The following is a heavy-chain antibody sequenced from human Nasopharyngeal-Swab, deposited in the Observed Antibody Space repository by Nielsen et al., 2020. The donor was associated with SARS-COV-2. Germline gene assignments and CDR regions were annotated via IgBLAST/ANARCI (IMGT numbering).Heavy chain of an antibody. CDR3: AKGRTVTAIYFDY. CDR1: GFSFSGYD. D-gene: IGHD4-17*01. Sequence: GESLKISCAASGFSFSGYDMTWVRQAPGKGLEWVSTISDSGGSTYYADSVKGRFTISRDNSKNTLYLQMNSLRAEDTAVYYCAKGRTVTAIYFDYWGQGTLVTVSS. J-gene: IGHJ4*02. V-gene: IGHV3-23*01. CDR2: ISDSGGST.